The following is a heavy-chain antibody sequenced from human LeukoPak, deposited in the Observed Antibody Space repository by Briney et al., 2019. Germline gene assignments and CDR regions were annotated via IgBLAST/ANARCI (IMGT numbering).Heavy chain of an antibody. V-gene: IGHV4-34*01. J-gene: IGHJ6*03. CDR2: INHSGST. D-gene: IGHD3-3*01. Sequence: SETLSLTCPVYGGSFSGYYWSWIRQPPGKGLEWIGEINHSGSTNYNPSLKSRVTISVDTSKNQFSLKLSSVTAADTAVYYCARGPDFWSGYYTERANYMDVWGKGTTVTVSS. CDR3: ARGPDFWSGYYTERANYMDV. CDR1: GGSFSGYY.